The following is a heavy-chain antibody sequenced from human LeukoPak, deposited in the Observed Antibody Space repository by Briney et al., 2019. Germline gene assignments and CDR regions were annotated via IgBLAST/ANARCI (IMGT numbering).Heavy chain of an antibody. J-gene: IGHJ6*03. CDR3: TRRGRYCSSTSCYSYYYYMDV. V-gene: IGHV3-73*01. CDR1: GFTFSGSA. Sequence: PGESLTLSCAASGFTFSGSAMHWVRPAAGKVLDWVGRIKSKANKYQPPSVTSVKGRFNISRDDSKNTAYLQMNSLKTEDTAVYYCTRRGRYCSSTSCYSYYYYMDVWGKGTTVSVSS. CDR2: IKSKANKYQP. D-gene: IGHD2-2*01.